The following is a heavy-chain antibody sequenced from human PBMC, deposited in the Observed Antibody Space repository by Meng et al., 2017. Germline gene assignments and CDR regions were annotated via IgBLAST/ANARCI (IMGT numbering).Heavy chain of an antibody. CDR2: ISGSGGST. CDR1: EFTFSSYA. D-gene: IGHD3-22*01. CDR3: AKDWDSSGYPDY. J-gene: IGHJ4*02. V-gene: IGHV3-23*01. Sequence: GESLKISCAASEFTFSSYAMSWVRQAPGKGLEWVSAISGSGGSTYYADSVKGRFTISRDNSKNTLYLQMNSLRAEDTAVYYCAKDWDSSGYPDYWGQGTLVTVSS.